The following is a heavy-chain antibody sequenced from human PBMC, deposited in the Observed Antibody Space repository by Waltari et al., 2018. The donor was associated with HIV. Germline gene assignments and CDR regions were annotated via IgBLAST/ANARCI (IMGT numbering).Heavy chain of an antibody. D-gene: IGHD4-17*01. V-gene: IGHV3-21*01. CDR2: ISSSSTFI. J-gene: IGHJ4*02. CDR3: ARDRQGTVTKDFDY. CDR1: GFTFRRYS. Sequence: EVQLVESGGGLVKPGGSLSLSCAASGFTFRRYSMNWVRQAPGKGLEWVSSISSSSTFIYYADSVKGRFTISRDNAKNSLYLQMNSLRAEDTAVYYCARDRQGTVTKDFDYWGQGTLVTVSS.